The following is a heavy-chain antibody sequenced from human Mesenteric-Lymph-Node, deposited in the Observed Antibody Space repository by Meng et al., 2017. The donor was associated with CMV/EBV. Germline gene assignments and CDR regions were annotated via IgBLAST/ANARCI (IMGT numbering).Heavy chain of an antibody. CDR2: VNNDGSTI. J-gene: IGHJ6*02. D-gene: IGHD3-9*01. CDR3: ARGRYYDTLIGYRRAMDV. V-gene: IGHV3-74*01. Sequence: GESLKISCAGSGFTFSSYGMSWVRQAPGKGLEWVSRVNNDGSTISYADSVKGRFTISRDNAKNTLYLQMNSLRAEDTAVYYCARGRYYDTLIGYRRAMDVWGQGTTVTVSS. CDR1: GFTFSSYG.